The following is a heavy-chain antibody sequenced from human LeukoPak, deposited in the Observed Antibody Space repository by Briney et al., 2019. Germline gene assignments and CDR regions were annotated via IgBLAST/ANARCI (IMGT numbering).Heavy chain of an antibody. J-gene: IGHJ4*02. V-gene: IGHV3-30*04. CDR2: ISYDGSNK. CDR1: GFTLSSYA. CDR3: ARAGSYDYVWGSYRYFGY. D-gene: IGHD3-16*02. Sequence: GGSLRLSCAASGFTLSSYAMHWVRQAPGKGLEWVAVISYDGSNKYYADSVRGRFTISRDNSKNTLYLQMNSLRAEDTAVYYCARAGSYDYVWGSYRYFGYWGQGTLVTVSS.